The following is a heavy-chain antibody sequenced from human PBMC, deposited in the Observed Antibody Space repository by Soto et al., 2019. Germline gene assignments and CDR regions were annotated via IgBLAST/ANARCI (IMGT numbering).Heavy chain of an antibody. Sequence: QVQLLQSGAEVKKPGASVKVSCKASGYTFTSYGISWVRQSPGHGLEWLGWISAYNGNTNYAQKLQGRVTMTTDTSTSTGYMELRSRRSDDTAVYYCASDWAAAGPFGYWGQGTLVTVSS. CDR2: ISAYNGNT. V-gene: IGHV1-18*01. J-gene: IGHJ4*02. CDR1: GYTFTSYG. D-gene: IGHD6-13*01. CDR3: ASDWAAAGPFGY.